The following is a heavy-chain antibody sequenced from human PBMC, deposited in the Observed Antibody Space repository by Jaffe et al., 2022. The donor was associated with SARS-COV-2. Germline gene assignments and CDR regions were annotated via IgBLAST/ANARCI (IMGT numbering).Heavy chain of an antibody. V-gene: IGHV4-34*01. D-gene: IGHD3-10*01. CDR2: INHSGST. CDR3: ASSRFYYGSGSYYKLNWFDP. CDR1: GGSFSGYY. J-gene: IGHJ5*02. Sequence: QVQLQQWGAGLLKPSETLSLTCAVYGGSFSGYYWSWIRQPPGKGLEWIGEINHSGSTNYNPSLKSRVTISVDTSKNQFSLKLSSVTAADTAVYYCASSRFYYGSGSYYKLNWFDPWGQGTLVTVSS.